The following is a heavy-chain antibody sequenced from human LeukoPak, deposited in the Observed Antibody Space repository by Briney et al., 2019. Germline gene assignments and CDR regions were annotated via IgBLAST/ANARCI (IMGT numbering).Heavy chain of an antibody. CDR1: GFTFSSFA. V-gene: IGHV3-23*01. J-gene: IGHJ3*01. CDR2: IRGGGAAT. Sequence: GGSLRLSCAASGFTFSSFAMTWVRQSPGTGLEWVSSIRGGGAATGYADSVRGRFTIFRDNSKNTLYLQMNSLRAEDSAVYFCGRDPNGDYVGAFEFWGQGTLVTVSS. CDR3: GRDPNGDYVGAFEF. D-gene: IGHD4-17*01.